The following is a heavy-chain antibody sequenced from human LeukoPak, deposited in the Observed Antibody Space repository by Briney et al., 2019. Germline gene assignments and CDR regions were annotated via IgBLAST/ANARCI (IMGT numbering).Heavy chain of an antibody. CDR2: SNPNNSNT. V-gene: IGHV1-46*01. CDR1: GYTFTSYR. Sequence: ASVKVCCKAFGYTFTSYRYHWVRQAPGQGLEWMGVSNPNNSNTGYAQNFQDRVSMTRDTSTSTLYLELSSLRPEDTAVYYCARDSSRGWLTVDYRGQGTLVTVSS. D-gene: IGHD5-12*01. J-gene: IGHJ4*02. CDR3: ARDSSRGWLTVDY.